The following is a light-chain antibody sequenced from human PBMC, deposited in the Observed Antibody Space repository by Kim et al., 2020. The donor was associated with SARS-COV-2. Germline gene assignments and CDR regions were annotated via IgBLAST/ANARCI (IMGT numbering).Light chain of an antibody. V-gene: IGLV10-54*01. Sequence: RQTATLTCDGNNNNVGDPGAIWLQQHQGHVPKLLSSATNNRPSDISERFSASRSGNTTSLTITGLQPEDEADYYCAAWDSSLSAWVFGGGTQLTVL. J-gene: IGLJ3*02. CDR2: ATN. CDR1: NNNVGDPG. CDR3: AAWDSSLSAWV.